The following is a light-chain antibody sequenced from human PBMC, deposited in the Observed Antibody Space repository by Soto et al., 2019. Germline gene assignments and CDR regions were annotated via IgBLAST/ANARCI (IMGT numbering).Light chain of an antibody. CDR2: WAS. Sequence: DIVMTQSPDSLAVSLGERATINCKSSQSVLYSSNNENYLAWYQQKPGQPPKLLISWASTREFGVPDRFRGSGSGTDFTLTISSLQAEDVAVYYCQQYYSTSSWTFGQGTQVEIK. CDR3: QQYYSTSSWT. V-gene: IGKV4-1*01. CDR1: QSVLYSSNNENY. J-gene: IGKJ1*01.